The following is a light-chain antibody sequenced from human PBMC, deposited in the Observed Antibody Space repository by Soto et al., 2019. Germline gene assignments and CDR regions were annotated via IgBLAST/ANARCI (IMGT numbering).Light chain of an antibody. CDR3: CSFEGGANVI. J-gene: IGLJ2*01. CDR1: SSDVASYIL. Sequence: QSALTQPASVSGSPGQSITISCTGTSSDVASYILVSWYQHHPGKAPKPIISEGTKRPSGVSNRFSGSKSGNTAALTISGLQAEDEADYFCCSFEGGANVIFAGGTKLTVL. V-gene: IGLV2-23*01. CDR2: EGT.